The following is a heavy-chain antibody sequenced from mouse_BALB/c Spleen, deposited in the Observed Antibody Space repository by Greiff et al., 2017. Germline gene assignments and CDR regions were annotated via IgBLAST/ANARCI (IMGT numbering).Heavy chain of an antibody. CDR2: IWGDGST. CDR3: ASDGGRSYYYAMDY. D-gene: IGHD1-3*01. Sequence: VKLVESGPGLVAPSPSLSITCTVSGFSLTSYGVSWVRQPPGKGLEWLGVIWGDGSTNYHSALISRLSISKDNSKSQVFLKLNSLQTDDTATYYCASDGGRSYYYAMDYWGQGTSVTVSS. J-gene: IGHJ4*01. CDR1: GFSLTSYG. V-gene: IGHV2-3*01.